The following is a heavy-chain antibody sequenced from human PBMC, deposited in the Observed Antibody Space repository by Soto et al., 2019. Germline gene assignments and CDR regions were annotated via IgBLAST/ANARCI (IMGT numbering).Heavy chain of an antibody. J-gene: IGHJ6*02. CDR2: IYPGDSDT. CDR1: GYSFTSYW. D-gene: IGHD3-10*01. Sequence: PGESLKISCKGSGYSFTSYWIGWVREMPGKGLEWMGIIYPGDSDTRSSPSFQGQVTISADKSISTAYLQWSSLKASDTAMYYCAAAVSRSGSPPRTGYYYYYGMDVWGQGTTVTVSS. CDR3: AAAVSRSGSPPRTGYYYYYGMDV. V-gene: IGHV5-51*01.